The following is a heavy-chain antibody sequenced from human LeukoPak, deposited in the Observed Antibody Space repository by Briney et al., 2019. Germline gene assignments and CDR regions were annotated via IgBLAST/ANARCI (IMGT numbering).Heavy chain of an antibody. V-gene: IGHV1-46*01. Sequence: GASVKVSCKASGYTFTSYYMHWVRQAPGQGLKWMGIINPSGGSTSYAQKFQGRVTMTRDTSTSTVYMELSSLRSEDTAVYYCARGQFPAYYYDSSGYYPPGFDYWGQGTLVTVSS. CDR3: ARGQFPAYYYDSSGYYPPGFDY. CDR1: GYTFTSYY. CDR2: INPSGGST. J-gene: IGHJ4*02. D-gene: IGHD3-22*01.